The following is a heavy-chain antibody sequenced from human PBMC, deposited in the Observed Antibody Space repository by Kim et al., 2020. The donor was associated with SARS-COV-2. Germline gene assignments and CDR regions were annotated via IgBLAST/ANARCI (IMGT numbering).Heavy chain of an antibody. V-gene: IGHV4-4*02. CDR1: GGSISSSNW. Sequence: SETLSLTCAVSGGSISSSNWWSWVRQHPGKGLEWIGEIYHSGSTNYSPSLKSRVTISVDKSKNQFSLKLSSVTAADTAVYYCARVGAYCGGGCYSGAVVYLDYWGEGTLVTVSS. J-gene: IGHJ4*02. CDR2: IYHSGST. D-gene: IGHD2-21*02. CDR3: ARVGAYCGGGCYSGAVVYLDY.